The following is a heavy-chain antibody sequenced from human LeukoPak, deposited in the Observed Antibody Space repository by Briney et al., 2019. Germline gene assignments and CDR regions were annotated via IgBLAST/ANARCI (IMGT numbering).Heavy chain of an antibody. V-gene: IGHV3-15*01. CDR3: TTGPFDYYGSASYLANGMDV. Sequence: GGSLRRSCAASGFSFSNAWLSWVRQAPGKGLEWVGRIKCKTDGWTTDYNAPVKGRFTISRDDSKNTLYLQMNSLKTEDTAVYYCTTGPFDYYGSASYLANGMDVWGQGTTVTVSS. CDR2: IKCKTDGWTT. CDR1: GFSFSNAW. D-gene: IGHD3-10*01. J-gene: IGHJ6*02.